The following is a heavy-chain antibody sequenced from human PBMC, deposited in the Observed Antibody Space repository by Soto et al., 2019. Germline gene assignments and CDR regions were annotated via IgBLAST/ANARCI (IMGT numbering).Heavy chain of an antibody. CDR3: AHTWGLPFDY. V-gene: IGHV2-5*01. J-gene: IGHJ4*02. CDR1: GFSLRTTGVG. CDR2: ISWNDDK. Sequence: QITLKESGPTLVEPTQTLTLTCTYSGFSLRTTGVGVGWIRQPPGKALEWLGIISWNDDKRYSPSLKNRFTLTSDISKSQVVLTMTNMDPVDTATYYCAHTWGLPFDYWGQGTLVIVSS. D-gene: IGHD3-16*01.